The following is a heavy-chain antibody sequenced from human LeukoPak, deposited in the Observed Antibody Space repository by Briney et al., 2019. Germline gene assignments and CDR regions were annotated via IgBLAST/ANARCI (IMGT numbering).Heavy chain of an antibody. J-gene: IGHJ4*02. CDR3: ARDGAGAGSTKLDY. CDR2: IKQDEIEK. CDR1: GFTFTSHW. V-gene: IGHV3-7*01. Sequence: GGSLRLSCTASGFTFTSHWMSWVRQAPGKGLEWVANIKQDEIEKYYVDSVKGRFTISRDNAKNSLYMQMNSLGVEDTAIYFCARDGAGAGSTKLDYWGQGSLVTVSS. D-gene: IGHD1-26*01.